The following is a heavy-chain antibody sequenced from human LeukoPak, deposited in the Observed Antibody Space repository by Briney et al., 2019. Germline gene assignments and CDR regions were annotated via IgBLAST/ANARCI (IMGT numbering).Heavy chain of an antibody. CDR2: IYSGDSST. V-gene: IGHV5-51*01. J-gene: IGHJ4*02. Sequence: GESLQISCPGSGYSFTSYWIGWVRQVTGKGLGWVGIIYSGDSSTRYSPSFQGQVTISADKSISTAFLEWSSLKASDTAMYYCARRTKLLWFGESLDFDYWGQGTRVTVSS. CDR3: ARRTKLLWFGESLDFDY. D-gene: IGHD3-10*01. CDR1: GYSFTSYW.